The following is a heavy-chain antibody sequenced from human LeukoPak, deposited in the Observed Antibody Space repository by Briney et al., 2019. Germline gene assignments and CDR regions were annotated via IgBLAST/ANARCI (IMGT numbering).Heavy chain of an antibody. CDR2: IYSDGSST. V-gene: IGHV3-74*01. CDR1: GFTFSSYW. D-gene: IGHD6-19*01. Sequence: VGSLRLSCAASGFTFSSYWMHWVRQAPGKGLVWVSRIYSDGSSTNYADSVKGRFTISRDNAKNTLYLQMNSLRAEDTAVYYCARDRRGGAVAGTVDCWGQGTLVTVSS. J-gene: IGHJ4*02. CDR3: ARDRRGGAVAGTVDC.